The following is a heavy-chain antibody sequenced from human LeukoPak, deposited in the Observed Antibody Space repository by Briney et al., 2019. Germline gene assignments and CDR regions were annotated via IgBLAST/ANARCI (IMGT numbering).Heavy chain of an antibody. CDR1: GYTFTSYY. CDR2: INPSGCST. Sequence: ASVKVSCKASGYTFTSYYMHWVRQAPGQGLEWMGIINPSGCSTSYAQKFQGRVTMTRDTPTSTVYMELSSLRSEDPAVYYCARGRAPYYYGSGSPHFDYWGQGTLVTVSS. V-gene: IGHV1-46*01. CDR3: ARGRAPYYYGSGSPHFDY. J-gene: IGHJ4*02. D-gene: IGHD3-10*01.